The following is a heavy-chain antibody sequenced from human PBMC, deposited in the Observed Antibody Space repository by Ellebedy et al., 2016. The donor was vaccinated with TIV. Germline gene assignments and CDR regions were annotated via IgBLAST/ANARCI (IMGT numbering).Heavy chain of an antibody. V-gene: IGHV4-4*02. J-gene: IGHJ3*02. CDR2: VYHSGTP. Sequence: SETLSLXXAVSGGSISSGNWWSWVRQPPGKGLEWIGEVYHSGTPNYNSSLKSRVTISVDKSKNQFSLGLSSVTAADTAVYFCARGSYYSGNGFDIWGQGTMVTISS. CDR1: GGSISSGNW. D-gene: IGHD1-26*01. CDR3: ARGSYYSGNGFDI.